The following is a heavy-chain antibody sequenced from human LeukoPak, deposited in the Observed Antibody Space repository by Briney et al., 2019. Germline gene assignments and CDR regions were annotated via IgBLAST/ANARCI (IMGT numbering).Heavy chain of an antibody. Sequence: GGSLRLSCAASGFSFSSYEMNWVRQAPGKGLEWVSYISSSGRTIHYADSVKGRFTISGDNTNNSLYVQMNSLRAEDTAVYYCAREEQVGAPFVSWGQGSLVTVAS. CDR2: ISSSGRTI. J-gene: IGHJ5*02. V-gene: IGHV3-48*03. CDR1: GFSFSSYE. CDR3: AREEQVGAPFVS. D-gene: IGHD1/OR15-1a*01.